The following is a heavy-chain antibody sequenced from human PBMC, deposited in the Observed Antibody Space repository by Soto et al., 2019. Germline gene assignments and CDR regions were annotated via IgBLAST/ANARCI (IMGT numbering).Heavy chain of an antibody. Sequence: QVQLVESGGGAVQPGRSLRLSCVASGFTFSNSGMHWVRQAPGRGLEWVAVTSFDGTNKYYADSVKGRFTISRDNSKNTLYLQMNSLRTEDTAVYYCAKGTFDHWGQGTLVTVSS. J-gene: IGHJ4*02. CDR2: TSFDGTNK. CDR1: GFTFSNSG. CDR3: AKGTFDH. V-gene: IGHV3-30*18.